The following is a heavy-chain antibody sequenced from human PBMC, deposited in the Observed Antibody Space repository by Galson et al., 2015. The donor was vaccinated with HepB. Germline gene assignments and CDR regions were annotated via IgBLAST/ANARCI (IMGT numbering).Heavy chain of an antibody. D-gene: IGHD2-15*01. CDR3: ARGSPRNYQGSVGARWREVGY. V-gene: IGHV7-4-1*02. J-gene: IGHJ4*02. CDR2: INTDTGNP. Sequence: SVKVSCKASGYTFTNYAMNWVRQAPGHGLEWMGWINTDTGNPTYAQGFSGRFVFSLATSVSTAHLQISSLEAEDTAVYYCARGSPRNYQGSVGARWREVGYWGQGTLVTVSS. CDR1: GYTFTNYA.